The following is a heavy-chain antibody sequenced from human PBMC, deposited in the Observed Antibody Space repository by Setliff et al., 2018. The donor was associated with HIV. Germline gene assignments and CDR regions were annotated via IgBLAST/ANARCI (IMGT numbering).Heavy chain of an antibody. CDR1: GGSFSDYY. CDR2: INHSGST. J-gene: IGHJ5*02. V-gene: IGHV4-34*01. CDR3: ARGGRSLAAQTWFDP. Sequence: SETLSLTCAVYGGSFSDYYWSWIRQPPGKGLEWIGEINHSGSTNYNPSLKSRVTISVDTSKNQFSLKLSSVTAADTAVYYCARGGRSLAAQTWFDPWGRGTLVTVSS. D-gene: IGHD6-6*01.